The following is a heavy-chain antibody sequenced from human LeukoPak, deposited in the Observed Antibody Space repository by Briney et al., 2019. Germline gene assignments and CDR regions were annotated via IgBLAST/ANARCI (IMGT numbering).Heavy chain of an antibody. Sequence: GGSLRLSCAASGFTFSSYEMNWVRQAPGKGLEWVSYISSSGSTIYYADSVKGRFTISRDNAKNSLYLQMNSLRAEDTAVYYCARDYSGSYSPDYWGQGTLVTVSS. J-gene: IGHJ4*02. CDR1: GFTFSSYE. CDR2: ISSSGSTI. D-gene: IGHD1-26*01. V-gene: IGHV3-48*03. CDR3: ARDYSGSYSPDY.